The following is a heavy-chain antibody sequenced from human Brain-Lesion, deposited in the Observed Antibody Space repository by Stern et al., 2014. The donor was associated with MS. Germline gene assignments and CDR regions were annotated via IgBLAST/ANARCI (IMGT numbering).Heavy chain of an antibody. CDR1: GFTFSRYV. CDR3: ARDVGYGDYGTLVLGY. V-gene: IGHV3-33*01. Sequence: MQLVESGGGVVQPGGSLRLSCAASGFTFSRYVMHWVRQAPGKGLEWGALIWNDGTNKFYADSVKGRFTISRGNSQNTLHLQMNSLRVEDTAVYYCARDVGYGDYGTLVLGYWGQGTLVTVSS. CDR2: IWNDGTNK. D-gene: IGHD4-17*01. J-gene: IGHJ4*02.